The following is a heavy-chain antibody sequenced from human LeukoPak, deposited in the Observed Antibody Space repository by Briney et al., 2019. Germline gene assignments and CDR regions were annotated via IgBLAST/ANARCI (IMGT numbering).Heavy chain of an antibody. CDR2: INHSGST. Sequence: SETLSLTCAVYGGSFSGDYWSWIRQPPGKGLEWIGEINHSGSTNYNPSLKSRVTISVDTSKNQFSLKLSSVTAADTAVYYCATNVLRYFDWLPRLDYWGQGTLVTVSS. J-gene: IGHJ4*02. CDR3: ATNVLRYFDWLPRLDY. CDR1: GGSFSGDY. V-gene: IGHV4-34*01. D-gene: IGHD3-9*01.